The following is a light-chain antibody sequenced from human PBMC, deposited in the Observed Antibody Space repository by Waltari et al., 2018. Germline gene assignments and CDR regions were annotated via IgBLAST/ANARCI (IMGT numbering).Light chain of an antibody. CDR2: DVS. CDR1: SSDVGGYNY. J-gene: IGLJ1*01. CDR3: SSYTSSSTYV. V-gene: IGLV2-14*03. Sequence: QSALTQPAPVSGSPGQSITISCTATSSDVGGYNYVSGYQQHPGKAPKLMIYDVSNRPSGVSNRFSGSKSGNTASLTISGLQAEDEADYYCSSYTSSSTYVFGTGTKVTVL.